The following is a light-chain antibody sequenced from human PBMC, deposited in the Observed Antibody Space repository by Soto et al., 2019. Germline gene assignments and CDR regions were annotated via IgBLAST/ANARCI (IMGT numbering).Light chain of an antibody. CDR3: GTWDSSLSVVV. Sequence: QSALTQPASVSGSPGQSITISCTGTSSDVGGYNYVSWFQQHPDKVPKLIIYDNNKRPSGIPDRFSGSKSGTSATLGITGLQTGDEADYYCGTWDSSLSVVVFGGGTKLTVL. J-gene: IGLJ2*01. CDR2: DNN. V-gene: IGLV1-51*01. CDR1: SSDVGGYNY.